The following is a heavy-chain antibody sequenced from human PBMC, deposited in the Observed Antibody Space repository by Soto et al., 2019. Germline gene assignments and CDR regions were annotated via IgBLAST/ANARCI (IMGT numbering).Heavy chain of an antibody. CDR3: VKLPVTTASYYYFGMDV. Sequence: EVELMESGGGLVQPGGSLRLSCAASGFPFSTYPMNWVRQVPGQGLEWVSGISGSGTSTFYADSVKGRFTISRDNSKNTVYLQMNRLRAEDTALYYCVKLPVTTASYYYFGMDVGGQGTTVTVSS. CDR1: GFPFSTYP. CDR2: ISGSGTST. J-gene: IGHJ6*02. D-gene: IGHD4-4*01. V-gene: IGHV3-23*01.